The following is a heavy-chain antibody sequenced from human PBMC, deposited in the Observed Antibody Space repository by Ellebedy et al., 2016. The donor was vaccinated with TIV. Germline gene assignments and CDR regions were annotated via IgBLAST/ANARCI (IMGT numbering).Heavy chain of an antibody. D-gene: IGHD6-19*01. J-gene: IGHJ6*02. Sequence: SVKVSCXASGGTFSSYAISWVRQAPGQGLEWMGGIIPIFGTANYAQKFRGRVTITADESTGTAYMELSSLRSEDTAVYYCARPTNPYSSGWAMDVWGQGTTVTVSS. CDR1: GGTFSSYA. CDR2: IIPIFGTA. CDR3: ARPTNPYSSGWAMDV. V-gene: IGHV1-69*13.